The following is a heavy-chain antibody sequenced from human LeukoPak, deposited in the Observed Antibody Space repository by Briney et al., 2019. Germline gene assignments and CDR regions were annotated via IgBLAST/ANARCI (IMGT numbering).Heavy chain of an antibody. CDR3: AKTDSANFDWLLYFDY. D-gene: IGHD3-9*01. Sequence: GGSLRLSCAASGFTFSSYGMSWVRQAPGKGLEWVSAISGSGGSTYYADSVKGRFTISRDNSKNTLYLQMNSLRAEDTAVYYCAKTDSANFDWLLYFDYWGQGTLVTVSS. CDR2: ISGSGGST. V-gene: IGHV3-23*01. CDR1: GFTFSSYG. J-gene: IGHJ4*02.